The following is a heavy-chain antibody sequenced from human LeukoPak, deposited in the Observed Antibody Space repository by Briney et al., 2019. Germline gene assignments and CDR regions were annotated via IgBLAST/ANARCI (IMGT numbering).Heavy chain of an antibody. CDR1: GFTFSSYW. Sequence: GGSLRLSCAASGFTFSSYWMHWVRQAPGKGLVWVSRINSDGSSTSYADSVKGRFAISRDNAKNTLYLQMNSLRAEDTAVYYCARDGQQLVWNWFDPWGQGTLVTVSS. CDR2: INSDGSST. J-gene: IGHJ5*02. D-gene: IGHD6-13*01. V-gene: IGHV3-74*01. CDR3: ARDGQQLVWNWFDP.